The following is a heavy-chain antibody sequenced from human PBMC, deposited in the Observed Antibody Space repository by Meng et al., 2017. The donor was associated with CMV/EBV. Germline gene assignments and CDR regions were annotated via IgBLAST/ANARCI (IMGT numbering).Heavy chain of an antibody. CDR2: ISSSSSYI. V-gene: IGHV3-21*01. D-gene: IGHD5-18*01. CDR1: GFTFSSYS. Sequence: GESLKISCAASGFTFSSYSMNWVRQAPGKGLEWVSSISSSSSYIYYADSVKGRFTISRDNAKNSLYLQMNSLRAEDTAVYYCARDETVIELPFGVVTYTAMVRRTERWIDPWGQGTLVTVSS. CDR3: ARDETVIELPFGVVTYTAMVRRTERWIDP. J-gene: IGHJ5*02.